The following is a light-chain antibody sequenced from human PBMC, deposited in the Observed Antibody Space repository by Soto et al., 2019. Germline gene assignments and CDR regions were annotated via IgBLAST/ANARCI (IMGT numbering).Light chain of an antibody. CDR1: QSVSSSY. Sequence: EIVLTQSPGTLSLSPGERATLSCRASQSVSSSYLAWYQQKPGQAPRLLIYGASSRATGIPDRFSGSGSGTDFTLTISRLEPEDFAVYYCQQYGRPPPRTFGQGTKLEIK. J-gene: IGKJ2*01. V-gene: IGKV3-20*01. CDR2: GAS. CDR3: QQYGRPPPRT.